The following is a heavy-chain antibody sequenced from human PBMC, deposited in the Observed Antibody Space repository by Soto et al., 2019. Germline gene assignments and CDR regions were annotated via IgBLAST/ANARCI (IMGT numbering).Heavy chain of an antibody. D-gene: IGHD3-10*01. CDR2: IYIDGTT. J-gene: IGHJ4*02. V-gene: IGHV3-53*01. CDR1: GFIVTINY. CDR3: AKGGPGASSGLFES. Sequence: GGSLKLSCAASGFIVTINYMSWVRQAPGKGLEWVSVIYIDGTTNYAESLKGRFTISRDKPKNTVFLQMSSLRAEDTAVYYCAKGGPGASSGLFESWGQGTLVTVSS.